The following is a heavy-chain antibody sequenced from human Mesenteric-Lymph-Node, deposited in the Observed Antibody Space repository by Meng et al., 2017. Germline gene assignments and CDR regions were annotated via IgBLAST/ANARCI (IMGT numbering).Heavy chain of an antibody. Sequence: LRLSCTVSGGSISSGGYYWSWIRQHPGKGLEWIGYIYYSGSTYYNPSLKSRVTISVDTSKNQFSLKLSSVTAADTAVYYCARDYYDSSGYYYIIWGQGTLVTVSS. CDR1: GGSISSGGYY. D-gene: IGHD3-22*01. J-gene: IGHJ4*02. CDR2: IYYSGST. V-gene: IGHV4-31*03. CDR3: ARDYYDSSGYYYII.